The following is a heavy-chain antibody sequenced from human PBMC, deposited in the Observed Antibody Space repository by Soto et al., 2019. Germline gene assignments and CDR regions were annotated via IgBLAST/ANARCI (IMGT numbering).Heavy chain of an antibody. V-gene: IGHV4-4*02. Sequence: SETLSLTCAVSGGSISSSNWWSWVRQPPGKGLEWIGEIYHSGSTNYNPSLKSRVTISVDKSKNQFSLKLSSVTAADTAVYYCASSSIAARPDLDYWGQGTLVTVSS. CDR3: ASSSIAARPDLDY. CDR1: GGSISSSNW. D-gene: IGHD6-6*01. J-gene: IGHJ4*02. CDR2: IYHSGST.